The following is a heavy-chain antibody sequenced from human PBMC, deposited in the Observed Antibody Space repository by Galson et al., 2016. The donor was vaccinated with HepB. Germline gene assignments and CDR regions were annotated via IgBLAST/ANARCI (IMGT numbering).Heavy chain of an antibody. CDR1: GFTFDDYA. CDR3: AKGGCVGDCDGPLDF. J-gene: IGHJ1*01. V-gene: IGHV3-43D*04. Sequence: SLRLSCAASGFTFDDYAMQWVRQTPGRGLEWVALISWDGSRKHYADSVKGRFTISRDNTKNSMNLQLNSLRPEDAALYFCAKGGCVGDCDGPLDFWGQGTLVAVSS. D-gene: IGHD2-21*02. CDR2: ISWDGSRK.